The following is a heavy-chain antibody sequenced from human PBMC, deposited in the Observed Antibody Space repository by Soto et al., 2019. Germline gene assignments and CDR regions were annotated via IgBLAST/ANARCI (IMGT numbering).Heavy chain of an antibody. CDR3: ARDHGVGTVTTFDYYYGMDV. J-gene: IGHJ6*02. V-gene: IGHV3-33*01. D-gene: IGHD4-4*01. Sequence: HPGGSLRLSCAASGFTFSSYGMHWVRQAPGKGLEWVAVIWYDGSNKYYADSVKGRFTISRDNSKNTLYLQMNSLRAEDTAVYYCARDHGVGTVTTFDYYYGMDVWGQGTTVTVSS. CDR1: GFTFSSYG. CDR2: IWYDGSNK.